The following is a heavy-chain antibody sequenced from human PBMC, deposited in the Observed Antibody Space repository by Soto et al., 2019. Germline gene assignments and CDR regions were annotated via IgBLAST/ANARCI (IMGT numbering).Heavy chain of an antibody. D-gene: IGHD3-9*01. Sequence: ITLKESGPTLVKPTQTLTLTCTFSGFSLNTRGVGVGWIRQPPGKALEWLALISWDGEKRYSPSLKSRLTRSKETSESQVVLTMTDMDPVDTATHYCAHSRGDLLTGHYHFDYWGQGTLVTVSS. J-gene: IGHJ4*02. CDR2: ISWDGEK. CDR1: GFSLNTRGVG. V-gene: IGHV2-5*02. CDR3: AHSRGDLLTGHYHFDY.